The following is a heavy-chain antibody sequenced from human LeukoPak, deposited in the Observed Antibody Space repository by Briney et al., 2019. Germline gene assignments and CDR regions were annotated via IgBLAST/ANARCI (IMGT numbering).Heavy chain of an antibody. CDR1: GFSFDDYP. V-gene: IGHV3-9*01. D-gene: IGHD1-1*01. Sequence: PGGSLRLSCAASGFSFDDYPMYWVRHVPGKGLEWVSGITWNSGGIVYADSVKGRFTISRDNAKNSLYLQMNSLTTEDTACYYCTTLWTGDYWGQGTLVTVSS. J-gene: IGHJ4*02. CDR2: ITWNSGGI. CDR3: TTLWTGDY.